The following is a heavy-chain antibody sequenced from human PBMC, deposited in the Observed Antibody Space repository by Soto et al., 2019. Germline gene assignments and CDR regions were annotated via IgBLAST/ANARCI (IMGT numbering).Heavy chain of an antibody. CDR1: GGSITSYR. J-gene: IGHJ4*02. V-gene: IGHV4-4*07. D-gene: IGHD1-7*01. CDR3: ARESGDNWDYEAY. Sequence: QVQLQESGPGLVKPLETLSLTCTVSGGSITSYRWSWIRQSGGKGLEWIGRINTSGNTHYNPSLKSRVTVSIDTSRNQFFLTVNSVTAADSAVYYCARESGDNWDYEAYWGQGTPVTVSS. CDR2: INTSGNT.